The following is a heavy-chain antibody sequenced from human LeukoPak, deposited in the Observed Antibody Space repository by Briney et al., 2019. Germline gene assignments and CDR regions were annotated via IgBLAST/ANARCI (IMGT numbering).Heavy chain of an antibody. Sequence: GGSLRLSCAASGFNFSSSSMNWIRQAPGKGLEWVSSITSSSNYIYYADSVKGRFTISRDNAKNSLYLQMNSLRVEDTAVYYCAKDEKTAIVVVPLDYWGQGTLVTVSS. CDR1: GFNFSSSS. CDR2: ITSSSNYI. V-gene: IGHV3-21*01. D-gene: IGHD2-2*01. CDR3: AKDEKTAIVVVPLDY. J-gene: IGHJ4*02.